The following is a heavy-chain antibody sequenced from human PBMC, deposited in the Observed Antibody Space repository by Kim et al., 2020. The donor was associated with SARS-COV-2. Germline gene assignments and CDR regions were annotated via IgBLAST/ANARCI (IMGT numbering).Heavy chain of an antibody. CDR3: VSEVADV. CDR1: GGSISSNNW. V-gene: IGHV4-4*02. D-gene: IGHD2-15*01. CDR2: IYYSGNA. Sequence: SETLSLTCAVSGGSISSNNWWSWVRQPPGKRLEWIGEIYYSGNANYNPSLKSRVSLSVDNFKNQFSLKLSSVTAADTAVYYCVSEVADVWGQGTTVTVSS. J-gene: IGHJ6*02.